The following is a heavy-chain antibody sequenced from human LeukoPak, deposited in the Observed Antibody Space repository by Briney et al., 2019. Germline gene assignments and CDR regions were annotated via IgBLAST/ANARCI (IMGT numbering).Heavy chain of an antibody. D-gene: IGHD6-13*01. CDR2: INHSGST. CDR3: ARGGIAADDNHFAPSDY. V-gene: IGHV4-34*01. CDR1: GGSFSGYY. J-gene: IGHJ4*02. Sequence: SETLSLTCAVYGGSFSGYYWSWIRQPPGKGLEWIGEINHSGSTNYNPSLKSRVTISVDTSKNQFSLKLGSVTAADTAVYYCARGGIAADDNHFAPSDYWGQGTLVTVSS.